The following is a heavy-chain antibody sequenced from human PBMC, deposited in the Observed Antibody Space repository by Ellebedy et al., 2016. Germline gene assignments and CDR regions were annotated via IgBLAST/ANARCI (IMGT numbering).Heavy chain of an antibody. Sequence: GESVKISXAASGFTFSSYAMSWVRQAPGKGLEWVSAISGSGGSTYYADSVKGRFTISRDNSKNTLYLQMNSLRAEDTAVYYCARAPGIAAAGTDYYYGMDVWGQGTTVTVSS. V-gene: IGHV3-23*01. J-gene: IGHJ6*02. CDR3: ARAPGIAAAGTDYYYGMDV. CDR2: ISGSGGST. D-gene: IGHD6-13*01. CDR1: GFTFSSYA.